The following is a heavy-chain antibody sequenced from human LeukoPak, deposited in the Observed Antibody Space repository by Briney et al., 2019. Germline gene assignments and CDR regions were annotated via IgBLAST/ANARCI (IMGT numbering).Heavy chain of an antibody. CDR3: AREGGRVGWLRLEPGDYYFYMDV. J-gene: IGHJ6*03. D-gene: IGHD1-1*01. Sequence: SQTLSLTCAISGDSVSSNSAAWNWIRQSPSRGLEWLGRTYYRSKWYNDYAVSVKSRITINPDTYKNQFSLQLNSVTPEDTAVYYCAREGGRVGWLRLEPGDYYFYMDVWGKGTTVTVSS. V-gene: IGHV6-1*01. CDR2: TYYRSKWYN. CDR1: GDSVSSNSAA.